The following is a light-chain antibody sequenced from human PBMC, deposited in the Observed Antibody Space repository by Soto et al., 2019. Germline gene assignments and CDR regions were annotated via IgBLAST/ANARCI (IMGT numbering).Light chain of an antibody. Sequence: DIQMTQCPSTLSASVVYRRTITCRASQNIRNWLAWYQQTPGTAPNPLIYDASSLKSGVPARFSGSGSGKEFTLTISSLQPDDFATYYCQQYNTYSTFGQGTRLEI. CDR2: DAS. CDR3: QQYNTYST. J-gene: IGKJ5*01. CDR1: QNIRNW. V-gene: IGKV1-5*01.